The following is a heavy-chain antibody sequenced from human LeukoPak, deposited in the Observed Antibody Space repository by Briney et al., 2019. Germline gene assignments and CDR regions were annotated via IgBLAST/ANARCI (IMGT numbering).Heavy chain of an antibody. V-gene: IGHV3-30-3*01. D-gene: IGHD5-18*01. CDR1: GFTFSNYA. CDR3: ARDGAIQLWPNFDY. CDR2: ISYDGSNK. Sequence: GRSLRLSCAASGFTFSNYAMHWVRHAPGKGLEWVAVISYDGSNKYYADSVKGRFTISRDNSKNTLYLQMNSLRAEDTAVYYCARDGAIQLWPNFDYWGQGTLVTVSS. J-gene: IGHJ4*02.